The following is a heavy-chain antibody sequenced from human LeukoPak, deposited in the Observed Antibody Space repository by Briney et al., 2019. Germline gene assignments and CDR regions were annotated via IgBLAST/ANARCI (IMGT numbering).Heavy chain of an antibody. J-gene: IGHJ4*02. V-gene: IGHV3-15*01. CDR2: IKSKTDGGTT. CDR1: GFTFSNAW. D-gene: IGHD3-22*01. CDR3: TTLTPITMIVAVQDY. Sequence: GGSLRLSCAASGFTFSNAWMSWVRQAPGKGLEWVGRIKSKTDGGTTDYAAPVKGRFTISRDDSKNTLYLQMNSLKTEDTAVYYCTTLTPITMIVAVQDYWGQGTLVTVSS.